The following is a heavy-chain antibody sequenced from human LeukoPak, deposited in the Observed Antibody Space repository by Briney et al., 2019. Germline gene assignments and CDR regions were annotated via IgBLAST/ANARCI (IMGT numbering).Heavy chain of an antibody. V-gene: IGHV3-30-3*01. CDR1: EFTFSSFW. Sequence: GGSLRLSCAASEFTFSSFWMTWVRQAPGKGLEWVAVISYDGSNKYYADSVKGRFTISRDNSKNTLYLQMNSLRAEDTAVYYCARITGYQPLRAPVDYWGQGTLVTVSS. CDR2: ISYDGSNK. J-gene: IGHJ4*02. D-gene: IGHD2-2*01. CDR3: ARITGYQPLRAPVDY.